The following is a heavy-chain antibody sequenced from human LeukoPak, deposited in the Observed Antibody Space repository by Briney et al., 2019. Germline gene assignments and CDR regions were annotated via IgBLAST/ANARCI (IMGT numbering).Heavy chain of an antibody. J-gene: IGHJ4*02. V-gene: IGHV3-23*01. CDR1: GLAFSRHA. CDR2: ITGNGGST. D-gene: IGHD3-16*01. Sequence: PGGSLRLSCEASGLAFSRHAMTWVRQAPGKGLEWVSGITGNGGSTYYAESVKGRFTISRDNSKNTLYLQMNSLRAEDTAVYYCATRPASETYYGVLDYWGQGTLVTVSS. CDR3: ATRPASETYYGVLDY.